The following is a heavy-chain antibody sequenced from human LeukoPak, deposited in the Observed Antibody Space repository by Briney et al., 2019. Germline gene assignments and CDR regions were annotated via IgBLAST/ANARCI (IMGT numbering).Heavy chain of an antibody. D-gene: IGHD3-22*01. CDR2: ISSSSSYI. Sequence: GGSLRLSCAASGFTFSKALMHWVRQAPGKGLEWVSSISSSSSYIYYADSVKGRFTISRDNAKNSLYLQMNSLRAEDTAVYYCAMYYYDSSGYYDYWGQGTLVTVSS. J-gene: IGHJ4*02. V-gene: IGHV3-21*01. CDR1: GFTFSKAL. CDR3: AMYYYDSSGYYDY.